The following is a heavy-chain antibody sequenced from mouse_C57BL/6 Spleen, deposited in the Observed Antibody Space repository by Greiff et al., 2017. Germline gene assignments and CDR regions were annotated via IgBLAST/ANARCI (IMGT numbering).Heavy chain of an antibody. Sequence: VQLQQSGAELVQPGASVKLSCTASGFNIKDYYMHWVKQRTEQGLEWIGRIDPEDGETKYAPKFQGKATLTADTASNTAYLQLSSLKSEDTAVYYCAREGELGAMDYWGQGTSVTVSS. J-gene: IGHJ4*01. CDR2: IDPEDGET. CDR3: AREGELGAMDY. CDR1: GFNIKDYY. V-gene: IGHV14-2*01.